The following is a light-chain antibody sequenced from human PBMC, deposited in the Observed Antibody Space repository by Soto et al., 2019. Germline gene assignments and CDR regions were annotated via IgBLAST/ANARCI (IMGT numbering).Light chain of an antibody. CDR3: QQYGRSPLT. J-gene: IGKJ4*01. CDR2: SSS. V-gene: IGKV3-20*01. Sequence: EIVLTQSPGTLSLSPGERAILSCRASQSLSSSFLAWYQQKPSQAPRLLIYSSSNRATGIPDRFSGGGSGTDFTLTISRLEPADFAVYYCQQYGRSPLTFGGGTKVEIK. CDR1: QSLSSSF.